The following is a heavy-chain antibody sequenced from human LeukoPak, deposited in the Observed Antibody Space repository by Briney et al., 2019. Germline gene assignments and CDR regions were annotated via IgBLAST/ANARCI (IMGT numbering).Heavy chain of an antibody. CDR3: ARRRDGFLDY. CDR2: IYYSGST. CDR1: GGSISSSSYY. Sequence: SETLSLTCTVSGGSISSSSYYWGWTRQPPGKGLEWIGSIYYSGSTYYNPSLKSRVTISVDTSKNQFSLKLSSVTAADTAVYYCARRRDGFLDYWGQGTLVTVSS. D-gene: IGHD3-3*01. V-gene: IGHV4-39*01. J-gene: IGHJ4*02.